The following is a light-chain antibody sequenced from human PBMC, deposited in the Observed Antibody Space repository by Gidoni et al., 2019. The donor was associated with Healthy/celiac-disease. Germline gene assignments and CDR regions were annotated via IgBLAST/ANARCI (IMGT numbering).Light chain of an antibody. CDR1: QSISSY. V-gene: IGKV1-39*01. CDR2: AAS. CDR3: HPSYSTPRT. J-gene: IGKJ1*01. Sequence: DIQMTQSPSSLSASVGDRVTITCRASQSISSYLNWYQQKPGKAPKLLIYAASSLQSGVPSRFSGSGSGKDFTLTISSLQPEEFATYHCHPSYSTPRTFGQGTKVEIK.